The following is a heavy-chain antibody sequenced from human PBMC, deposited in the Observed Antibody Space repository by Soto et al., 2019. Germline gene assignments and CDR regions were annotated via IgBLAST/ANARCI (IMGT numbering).Heavy chain of an antibody. V-gene: IGHV3-33*01. CDR1: GFTFSNYD. CDR2: IRYDGSNK. CDR3: ARENYGMDV. J-gene: IGHJ6*02. Sequence: LRLSCAASGFTFSNYDMHWVRQAPGKGLEWVTVIRYDGSNKYFADSVKGRFTISRDNSKNTLYLQMNSLRTEDTAVYYCARENYGMDVWGQGTTVTVSS.